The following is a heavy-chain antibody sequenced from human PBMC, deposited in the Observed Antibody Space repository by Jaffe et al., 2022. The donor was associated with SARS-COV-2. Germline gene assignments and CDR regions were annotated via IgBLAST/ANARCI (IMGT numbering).Heavy chain of an antibody. CDR3: ARGCYYGSGSYNDY. V-gene: IGHV4-34*01. D-gene: IGHD3-10*01. CDR2: INHSGST. CDR1: GGSFSGYY. J-gene: IGHJ4*02. Sequence: QVQLQQWGAGLLKPSETLSLTCAVYGGSFSGYYWSWIRQPPGKGLEWIGEINHSGSTNYNPSLKSRVTISVDTSKNQFSLKLSSVTAADTAVYYCARGCYYGSGSYNDYWGQGTLVTVSS.